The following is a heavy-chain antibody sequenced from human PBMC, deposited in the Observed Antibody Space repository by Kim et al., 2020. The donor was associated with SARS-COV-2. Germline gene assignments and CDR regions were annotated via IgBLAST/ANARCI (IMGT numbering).Heavy chain of an antibody. Sequence: AISGSGGSTYYADSVKGRFTISRDNSKNTLYLQMNSLRAEDTAVYYCANVIVGAFDYWGQGTLVTVSS. D-gene: IGHD1-26*01. CDR3: ANVIVGAFDY. V-gene: IGHV3-23*01. J-gene: IGHJ4*02. CDR2: ISGSGGST.